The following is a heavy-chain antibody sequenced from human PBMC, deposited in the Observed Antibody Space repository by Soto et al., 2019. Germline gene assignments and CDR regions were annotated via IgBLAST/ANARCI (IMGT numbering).Heavy chain of an antibody. CDR3: ARGGFLLRYFDWSYFDY. CDR1: GGSFSGYY. V-gene: IGHV4-34*01. D-gene: IGHD3-9*01. CDR2: INHSGST. J-gene: IGHJ4*02. Sequence: QVQLQQWGAGLLKPSETLSLTCAVYGGSFSGYYWSWIRQPPGKGLQWIGEINHSGSTNYNPSLKSRVTISVDTSKNQFSLKLSSVTAADTAVYYCARGGFLLRYFDWSYFDYWGQGTLVTVSS.